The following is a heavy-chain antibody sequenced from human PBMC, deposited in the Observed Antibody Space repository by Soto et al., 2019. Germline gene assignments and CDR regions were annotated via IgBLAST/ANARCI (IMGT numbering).Heavy chain of an antibody. J-gene: IGHJ4*02. CDR1: GGSISSGGYS. V-gene: IGHV4-30-2*01. CDR3: ARRYSSGFDY. D-gene: IGHD6-19*01. Sequence: SETLSLTCTVSGGSISSGGYSWSWIRQPPGKGLEWIGYIYHSGSTYYNPSLKSRVTISVDTSKNQFSLKLTSVTAADTAVYYCARRYSSGFDYWGQGTLVTVSS. CDR2: IYHSGST.